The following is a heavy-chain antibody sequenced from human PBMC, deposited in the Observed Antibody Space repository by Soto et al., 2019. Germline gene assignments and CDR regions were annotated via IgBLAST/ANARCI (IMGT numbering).Heavy chain of an antibody. CDR2: INHSGST. CDR3: ARGPHTVVKGYGPTNDY. CDR1: GGSISSSKW. V-gene: IGHV4-4*02. D-gene: IGHD2-15*01. J-gene: IGHJ4*02. Sequence: SETLSLTCAVSGGSISSSKWWSLVRQPPVKGLEWIGKINHSGSTNYNPSLKSRVTISVDTSKNQFSLKLSSVTAADTAVYYCARGPHTVVKGYGPTNDYWGQGTLVTVSS.